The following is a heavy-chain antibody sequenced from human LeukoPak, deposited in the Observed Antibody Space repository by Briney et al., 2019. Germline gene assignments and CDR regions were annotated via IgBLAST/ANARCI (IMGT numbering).Heavy chain of an antibody. CDR2: IYTGGIT. J-gene: IGHJ6*03. CDR3: ARLQVPAALSYYYYYMDV. V-gene: IGHV4-4*07. CDR1: GFSSSAYY. D-gene: IGHD2-2*01. Sequence: PSETLSLTCTVSGFSSSAYYWTCIRHPAGHGLEWIGRIYTGGITNYNPSLESRLTMSLDTSKNHISLRLSSVTAADTAVYYCARLQVPAALSYYYYYMDVWGKGTTVTVSS.